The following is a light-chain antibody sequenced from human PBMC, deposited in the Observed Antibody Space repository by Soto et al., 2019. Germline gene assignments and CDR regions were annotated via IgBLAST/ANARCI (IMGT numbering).Light chain of an antibody. CDR3: QSYDRGLSGSVV. CDR2: GNS. V-gene: IGLV1-40*01. CDR1: SSNIGAGYD. J-gene: IGLJ2*01. Sequence: QSVLTQPPSVSGAPGQRVTISCTGSSSNIGAGYDVHWYQQLPGTAPKLLIYGNSNRPSGVPDRFSGSKSGTSASLAITGLQAEDEADYYCQSYDRGLSGSVVFGGGTKLTVL.